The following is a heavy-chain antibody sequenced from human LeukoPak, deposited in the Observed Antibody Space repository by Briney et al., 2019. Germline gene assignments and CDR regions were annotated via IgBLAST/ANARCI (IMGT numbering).Heavy chain of an antibody. V-gene: IGHV3-23*01. Sequence: GGSLRLSCAASGFTFSSYGINWVRQAPGKGLEWVSAISDSGSDTYYADSVKGRFTISRDNSKNTLYLQMNGLRADDTAVYYCAKRVPYSSSSVYFDSWGQGTLVTVSS. CDR2: ISDSGSDT. D-gene: IGHD6-6*01. CDR1: GFTFSSYG. CDR3: AKRVPYSSSSVYFDS. J-gene: IGHJ4*02.